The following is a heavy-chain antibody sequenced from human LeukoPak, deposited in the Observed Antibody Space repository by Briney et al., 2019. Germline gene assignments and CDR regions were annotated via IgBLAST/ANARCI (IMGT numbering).Heavy chain of an antibody. D-gene: IGHD6-19*01. CDR2: IWYDGSNM. Sequence: PGRSLRLSCAGSGFPFSSYGMQSVRQAPGKGLEWVALIWYDGSNMYYADSAKGRFTISKDNSKNTLYLQMNSLRAEDTAVYYCTTIRGSGWSYWYFDFWGRGTLVTVSS. CDR1: GFPFSSYG. CDR3: TTIRGSGWSYWYFDF. V-gene: IGHV3-33*01. J-gene: IGHJ2*01.